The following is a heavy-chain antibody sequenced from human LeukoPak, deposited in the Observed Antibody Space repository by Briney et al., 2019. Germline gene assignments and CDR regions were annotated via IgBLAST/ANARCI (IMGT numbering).Heavy chain of an antibody. CDR3: ARLTSWFVLDY. Sequence: SETLSLTCTVSGGSISSYYWSWIRQPPGKGLEWIGNVYYSGSTNYNPSLKSRVTISVDTSKNQFSLRLTSVTAADTAVYYCARLTSWFVLDYWGQGTLVIVSS. D-gene: IGHD1-1*01. J-gene: IGHJ4*02. V-gene: IGHV4-59*01. CDR2: VYYSGST. CDR1: GGSISSYY.